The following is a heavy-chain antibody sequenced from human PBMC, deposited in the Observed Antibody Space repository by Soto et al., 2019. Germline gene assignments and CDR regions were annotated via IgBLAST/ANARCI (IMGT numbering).Heavy chain of an antibody. CDR3: AREIAVAGKTSDVFDI. V-gene: IGHV1-69*02. J-gene: IGHJ3*02. CDR1: GGTFNTYT. Sequence: QVQLVQSGAEVKKPGSSVKVSCKASGGTFNTYTISWVRQAPGQGLEWMGMIIPILGIAKYAKKFQGRVKITADKTTSKASMELSSLRAEDTAVYYCAREIAVAGKTSDVFDIWGQGTMVTVSS. D-gene: IGHD6-19*01. CDR2: IIPILGIA.